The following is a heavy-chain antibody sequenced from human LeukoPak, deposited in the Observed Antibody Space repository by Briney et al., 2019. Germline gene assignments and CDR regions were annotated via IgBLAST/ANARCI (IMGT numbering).Heavy chain of an antibody. CDR2: INHSGST. D-gene: IGHD6-6*01. CDR3: ASGLRIAARLV. V-gene: IGHV4-34*01. J-gene: IGHJ4*02. CDR1: GGSFSGYY. Sequence: ASETLSLTCAVHGGSFSGYYWSWIRQPPGKGLEWIGEINHSGSTNYNPSLKSRVTISVDTSKNQFSLKLSSVTAADTAVYYCASGLRIAARLVWGQGTLVTVSS.